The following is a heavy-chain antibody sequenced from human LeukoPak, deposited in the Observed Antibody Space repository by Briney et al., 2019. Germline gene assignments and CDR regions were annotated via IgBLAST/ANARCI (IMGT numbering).Heavy chain of an antibody. Sequence: QTGGSLRLSCAASGFTFSSYAMSWVRQAPGKGLEWVSAISGSGGSTYYADSVKGRFTISRDNSKNTLYLQMNSLRAEDTAVYYCANEPESAPAANHWGQGTLVTVSS. CDR2: ISGSGGST. D-gene: IGHD2-2*01. J-gene: IGHJ4*02. CDR1: GFTFSSYA. V-gene: IGHV3-23*01. CDR3: ANEPESAPAANH.